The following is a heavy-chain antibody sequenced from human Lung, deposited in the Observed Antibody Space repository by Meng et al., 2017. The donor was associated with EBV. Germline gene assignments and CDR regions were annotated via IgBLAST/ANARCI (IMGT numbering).Heavy chain of an antibody. CDR2: IIHSGTT. CDR1: GGSFNDYF. D-gene: IGHD1-20*01. V-gene: IGHV4-34*12. CDR3: AREWGHSDNWYNYFDP. J-gene: IGHJ5*02. Sequence: QPLQWGSGLLQPSGPLSLTCSVSGGSFNDYFCNWIRQRPGKGLEWSGGIIHSGTTNYNPSLKSRVTISVDTSQNQFSLQLTSVTAADTAIYYCAREWGHSDNWYNYFDPWGQGTLVTVSS.